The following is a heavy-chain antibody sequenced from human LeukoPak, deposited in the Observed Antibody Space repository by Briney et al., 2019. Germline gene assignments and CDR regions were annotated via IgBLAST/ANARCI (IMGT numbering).Heavy chain of an antibody. J-gene: IGHJ6*02. CDR1: GGSISSYY. CDR2: INYIRTT. CDR3: ARSYSSSDHYYYYGMDV. D-gene: IGHD6-13*01. V-gene: IGHV4-59*08. Sequence: SETLSLTCTVSGGSISSYYWNWIRQPPGKGLERIGYINYIRTTDYNPSLKSRVTISLDTSKNRFSLKLSSVTAADTAMYYCARSYSSSDHYYYYGMDVWGQGTTVTVSS.